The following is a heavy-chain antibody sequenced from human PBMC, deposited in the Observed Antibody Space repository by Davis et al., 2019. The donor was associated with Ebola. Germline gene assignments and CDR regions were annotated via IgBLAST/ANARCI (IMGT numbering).Heavy chain of an antibody. D-gene: IGHD6-6*01. CDR1: GGSISSSSYY. CDR2: IYYSGST. J-gene: IGHJ3*02. V-gene: IGHV4-39*01. Sequence: MPSETLSLTCTVSGGSISSSSYYWGWIRQPPGKGLEWIGSIYYSGSTYYNPSLKSRVTISVDTSKNQFSLKLSSVTAADTAVYYCARGDEYSSSSAFGRGAFDIWGQGTMVTVSS. CDR3: ARGDEYSSSSAFGRGAFDI.